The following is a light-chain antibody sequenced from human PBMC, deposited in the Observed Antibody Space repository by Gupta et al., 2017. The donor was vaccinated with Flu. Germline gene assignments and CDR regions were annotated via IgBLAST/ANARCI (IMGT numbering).Light chain of an antibody. CDR3: AIWYSTTVV. V-gene: IGLV5-39*01. CDR1: SGISVASYR. Sequence: QPVLTQPTSLSASPGASARFTCTLRSGISVASYRIYWYQQKPGSLPRYVLRYKSDSDNQRGSGVPSRFAGSKDASTTAGLLLISGLQAEDEDDYYCAIWYSTTVVFGGGTKLTAL. CDR2: YKSDSDN. J-gene: IGLJ2*01.